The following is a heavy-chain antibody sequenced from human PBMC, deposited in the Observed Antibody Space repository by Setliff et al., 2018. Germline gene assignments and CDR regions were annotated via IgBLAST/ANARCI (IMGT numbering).Heavy chain of an antibody. CDR1: GDSISSGSYY. V-gene: IGHV4-61*09. CDR3: ASSRGQLRYSYGPNWFDP. CDR2: FHTGGST. J-gene: IGHJ5*02. Sequence: LSLTCTVSGDSISSGSYYWTWIRQPAGKGLEWIGHFHTGGSTNYNRSLRSRVTISVDTSKNQFSLKLSSVTAADTAVYYCASSRGQLRYSYGPNWFDPWGQGTLVTVSS. D-gene: IGHD5-18*01.